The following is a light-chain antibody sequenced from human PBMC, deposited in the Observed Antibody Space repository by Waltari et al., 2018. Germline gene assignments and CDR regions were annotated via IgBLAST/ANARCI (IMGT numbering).Light chain of an antibody. J-gene: IGLJ3*02. CDR1: SGSVSFTHY. Sequence: QTVVTQEPSFSVSPGGTVTLTFGLTSGSVSFTHYPSWYQQTPGQPPRTLIYSTNTRSSGVPDRFSGSILGDKAALTITGAQADDEAAYYCVLYMSRDILFGGGTKLTVL. CDR3: VLYMSRDIL. V-gene: IGLV8-61*01. CDR2: STN.